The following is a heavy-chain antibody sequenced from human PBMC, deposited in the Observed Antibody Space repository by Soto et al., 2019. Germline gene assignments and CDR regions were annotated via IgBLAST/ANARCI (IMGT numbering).Heavy chain of an antibody. D-gene: IGHD4-17*01. CDR3: ARASPYGDYALDY. V-gene: IGHV4-59*01. J-gene: IGHJ4*02. CDR2: ISYSGST. Sequence: PSETLSLTCTVSGGSISSYYWIWIRQPPGKGLEWIGYISYSGSTNYNPSLKSRPTISVDTSKNQFSLKLRSVTAADTAVYYRARASPYGDYALDYWGQGTLVTVSS. CDR1: GGSISSYY.